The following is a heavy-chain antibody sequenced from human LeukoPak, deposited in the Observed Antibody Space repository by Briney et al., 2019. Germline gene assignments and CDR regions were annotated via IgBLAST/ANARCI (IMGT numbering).Heavy chain of an antibody. Sequence: PSETLSLTCAVYGGSFSGYYWSWIRQPPGKGLEWIGEINHSGSTNYNPSLKSRVTISVDTSKNQLPLKLSSVTAADTAVYYCARWGGRAFDIWGQGTMVTVSS. V-gene: IGHV4-34*01. CDR3: ARWGGRAFDI. CDR2: INHSGST. D-gene: IGHD2-15*01. J-gene: IGHJ3*02. CDR1: GGSFSGYY.